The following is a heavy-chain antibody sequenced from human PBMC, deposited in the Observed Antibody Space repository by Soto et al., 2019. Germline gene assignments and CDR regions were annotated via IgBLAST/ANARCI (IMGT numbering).Heavy chain of an antibody. D-gene: IGHD6-19*01. CDR1: GFTFSSYA. CDR3: ARSYSSGWYDWFDP. CDR2: ISYDGSNK. V-gene: IGHV3-30-3*01. Sequence: QVQLVESGGGVVQLGRSLRLSCAASGFTFSSYAMHWVRQAPGKGLEWVAVISYDGSNKYYADSVKGRFTISRDNSKNTLYLQMNSLRAEDTAVYYCARSYSSGWYDWFDPWGQGTLVTVSS. J-gene: IGHJ5*02.